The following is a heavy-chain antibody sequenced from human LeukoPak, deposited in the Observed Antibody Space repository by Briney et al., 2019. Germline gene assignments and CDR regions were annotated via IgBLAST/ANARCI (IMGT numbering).Heavy chain of an antibody. J-gene: IGHJ6*03. D-gene: IGHD3-9*01. V-gene: IGHV4-38-2*02. Sequence: PSGTLSLTCTVSGYSISSGYYWGWIRQPPGKGLEWIGSISHSGSTNYNPSLKSRVTISVDTSKNQFSLKLSSVTAADTAVYYCARSAGPNQVLRYFDWSAKYYYYYMDVWGKGTTVAVSS. CDR2: ISHSGST. CDR3: ARSAGPNQVLRYFDWSAKYYYYYMDV. CDR1: GYSISSGYY.